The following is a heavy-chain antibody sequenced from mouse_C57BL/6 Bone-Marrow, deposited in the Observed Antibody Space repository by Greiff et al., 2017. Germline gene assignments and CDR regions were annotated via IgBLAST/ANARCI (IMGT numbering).Heavy chain of an antibody. CDR2: INPSTGGT. CDR1: GYSFTGYY. Sequence: VQLQQSGPELVKPGASVKISCKASGYSFTGYYMNWVKQSPEKSLEWIGEINPSTGGTTYNQKFKAKATLTVDKSSSTAYMQHKSLTSEDSAVYYCARSQYYYAMDYWGQETSVTVSS. V-gene: IGHV1-42*01. J-gene: IGHJ4*01. D-gene: IGHD6-1*01. CDR3: ARSQYYYAMDY.